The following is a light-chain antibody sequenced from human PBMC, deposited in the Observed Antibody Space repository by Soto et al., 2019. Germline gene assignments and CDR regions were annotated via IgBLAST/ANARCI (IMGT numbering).Light chain of an antibody. CDR3: QQRRSYPIT. CDR2: AAS. V-gene: IGKV1-9*01. Sequence: DIQMTQSPSSLSASVGDRFTITCRASQVISNYLAWYQQKPGKVPKLLIHAASTLQSGVPSRFSGSGSGTEFTLTINSLQPEDFATYYCQQRRSYPITFGQGTRLEIK. CDR1: QVISNY. J-gene: IGKJ5*01.